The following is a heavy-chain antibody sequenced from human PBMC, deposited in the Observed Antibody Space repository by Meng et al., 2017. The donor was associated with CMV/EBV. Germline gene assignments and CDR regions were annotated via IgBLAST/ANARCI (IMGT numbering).Heavy chain of an antibody. CDR3: ATLYGAEDY. Sequence: LSCAVSAFTFRNFGMSWVRQALGKGLEWVSHISDSGGSTYYADSVKGRFTISRDNSKNTLYLQMNSLRAEDTAVYYCATLYGAEDYWGQGTLVTVSS. J-gene: IGHJ4*02. V-gene: IGHV3-23*01. D-gene: IGHD4/OR15-4a*01. CDR2: ISDSGGST. CDR1: AFTFRNFG.